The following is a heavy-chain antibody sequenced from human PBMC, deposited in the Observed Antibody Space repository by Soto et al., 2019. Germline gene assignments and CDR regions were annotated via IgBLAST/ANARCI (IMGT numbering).Heavy chain of an antibody. CDR2: FDPEDGET. D-gene: IGHD3-9*01. V-gene: IGHV1-24*01. Sequence: ASVKVSCKVSGYTLTELSMHWVRQAPGKGLEWMGGFDPEDGETIYAQKFQGRVTMTEDTSTDTAYMELSSLRSEATAVYYCATGRYDILTGPSSWGYWGQGTLVTVSS. CDR3: ATGRYDILTGPSSWGY. J-gene: IGHJ4*02. CDR1: GYTLTELS.